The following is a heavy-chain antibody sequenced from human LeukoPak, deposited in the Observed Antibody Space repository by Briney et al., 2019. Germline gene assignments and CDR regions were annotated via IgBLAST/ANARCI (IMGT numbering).Heavy chain of an antibody. CDR3: AKDGRAVAGTPIDY. J-gene: IGHJ4*02. D-gene: IGHD6-19*01. Sequence: PGGSLRLSCAASGFTFSSYSMSWVRQAPGKGLEWVSAISGSGGSTYYADSVKGRFTISRDNSKNTLYLQMNSLRAEDTAVYYCAKDGRAVAGTPIDYWGQGTLVTVSS. CDR1: GFTFSSYS. V-gene: IGHV3-23*01. CDR2: ISGSGGST.